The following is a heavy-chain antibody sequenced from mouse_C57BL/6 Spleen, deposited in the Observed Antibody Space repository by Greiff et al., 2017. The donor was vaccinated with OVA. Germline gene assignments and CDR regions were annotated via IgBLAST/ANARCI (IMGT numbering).Heavy chain of an antibody. CDR2: ISSGGSYT. V-gene: IGHV5-6*02. CDR3: ARHEESYYLDY. D-gene: IGHD2-12*01. J-gene: IGHJ2*01. Sequence: DVMLVESGGDLVKPGGSLKLSCAASGFTFSSYGMSWVRQTPDKRLEWVATISSGGSYTYYPDSVKGRFTISRDNAKNTLYLQMSSLKSEDTAMYYCARHEESYYLDYWGQGTTLTVSS. CDR1: GFTFSSYG.